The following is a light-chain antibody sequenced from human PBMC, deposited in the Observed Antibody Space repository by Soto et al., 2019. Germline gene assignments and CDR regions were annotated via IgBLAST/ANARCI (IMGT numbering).Light chain of an antibody. Sequence: DIQMTQSPSTLSGSVGDRVTITCRASQTISSWLAWYQQKPGKAPKRLIYDTTTLQSWVPSRFSGDGSGTEFTLPLSRLQSEDFATYFCLQHKSYPWTFGQGTKVDIK. CDR1: QTISSW. J-gene: IGKJ1*01. V-gene: IGKV1-5*01. CDR2: DTT. CDR3: LQHKSYPWT.